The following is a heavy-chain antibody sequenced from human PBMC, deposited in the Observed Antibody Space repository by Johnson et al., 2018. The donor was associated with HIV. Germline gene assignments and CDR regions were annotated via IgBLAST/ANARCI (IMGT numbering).Heavy chain of an antibody. D-gene: IGHD1-26*01. V-gene: IGHV3-33*06. CDR1: GFTFSSYG. CDR2: IWYDGSNK. J-gene: IGHJ3*02. CDR3: AKDLFTEREDDAFDI. Sequence: LVESGGGVVQPGRSLRLSCTASGFTFSSYGIHWVRQAPGKGLEWVALIWYDGSNKYYADSVKGRFTISRDNSKNTLYLQMNSLRAEDTAVYYCAKDLFTEREDDAFDIWGQGTMVTVSS.